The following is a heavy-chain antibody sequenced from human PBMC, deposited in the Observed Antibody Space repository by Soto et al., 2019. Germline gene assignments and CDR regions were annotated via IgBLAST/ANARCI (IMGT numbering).Heavy chain of an antibody. J-gene: IGHJ6*02. CDR2: INQSGGT. Sequence: SETLSLTCTVSGGSISSGGYYWSWVRQPPGKGLEWIGAINQSGGTNYNPSLKSRVTISVDTSKNQFSLSLSSVTAADTAIYYCAKFKNSYYYGLDVWGPGTAVTVSS. CDR3: AKFKNSYYYGLDV. CDR1: GGSISSGGYY. V-gene: IGHV4-61*08.